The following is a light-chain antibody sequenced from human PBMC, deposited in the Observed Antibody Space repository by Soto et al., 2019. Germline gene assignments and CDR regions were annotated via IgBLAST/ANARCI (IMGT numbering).Light chain of an antibody. CDR2: DAS. CDR1: QSVSSY. J-gene: IGKJ3*01. V-gene: IGKV3-11*01. CDR3: QQRIL. Sequence: LSPGERATLSCRASQSVSSYLAWYQQEPGQAPRLLIYDASNRATGIPARFSGSGSGTDFTLTISSLEPEDFAVYYCQQRILFGPGTKVDIK.